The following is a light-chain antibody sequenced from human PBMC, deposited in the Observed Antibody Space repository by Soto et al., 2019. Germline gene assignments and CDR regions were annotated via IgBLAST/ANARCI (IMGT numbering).Light chain of an antibody. CDR3: CSYAGSYTSAV. J-gene: IGLJ1*01. CDR1: SSDVGSYNY. Sequence: QSALTQPRSVSGSPGQSVTISCTGTSSDVGSYNYVSWYQQHPGKAPKLMIYDVSERPSGVPDRFSGSKSGNTASLTISGLQAEDEADYYCCSYAGSYTSAVFGTGTKVTVL. CDR2: DVS. V-gene: IGLV2-11*01.